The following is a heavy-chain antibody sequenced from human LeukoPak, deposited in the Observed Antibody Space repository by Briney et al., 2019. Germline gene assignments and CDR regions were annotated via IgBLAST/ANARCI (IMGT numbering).Heavy chain of an antibody. CDR1: GYSISSGYY. V-gene: IGHV4-38-2*02. Sequence: ASETLSLTCTVSGYSISSGYYWGWIRQPPGKGLEWIGSIYHSGSTYYNPSLKSRVTISVDTSKNQFSLKLSSVTAADTAVYYCARVGGYIYDYWGQGTLVTVSS. D-gene: IGHD5-12*01. CDR3: ARVGGYIYDY. J-gene: IGHJ4*02. CDR2: IYHSGST.